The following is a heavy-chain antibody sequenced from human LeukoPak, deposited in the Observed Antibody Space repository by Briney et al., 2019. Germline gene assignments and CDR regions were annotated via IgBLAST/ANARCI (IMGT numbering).Heavy chain of an antibody. CDR3: ARDRAITFGGVIAH. D-gene: IGHD3-16*01. V-gene: IGHV3-30-3*01. CDR1: GFTFSSYA. J-gene: IGHJ5*02. Sequence: GGSLRLSCAASGFTFSSYAMHWVRQAPGKGLEWVAVISYDGSNKYCADSVKGRFTISRDNSKNTLYLQMNSLRAEDTAVYYCARDRAITFGGVIAHWGQGTLVTVSS. CDR2: ISYDGSNK.